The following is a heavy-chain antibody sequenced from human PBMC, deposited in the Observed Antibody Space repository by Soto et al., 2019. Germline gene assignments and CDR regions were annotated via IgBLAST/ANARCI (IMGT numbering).Heavy chain of an antibody. Sequence: ASETLSLTCTVSGGSISSYYWSWIGQPPGKGLEWIGYIYYSGSTNYNPSLKSRVTISVDTSKNQFSLKLSSVTAADTAVYYCARGPWFGELSNLFDPWGQGTLVTVSS. CDR1: GGSISSYY. J-gene: IGHJ5*02. V-gene: IGHV4-59*01. CDR3: ARGPWFGELSNLFDP. CDR2: IYYSGST. D-gene: IGHD3-10*01.